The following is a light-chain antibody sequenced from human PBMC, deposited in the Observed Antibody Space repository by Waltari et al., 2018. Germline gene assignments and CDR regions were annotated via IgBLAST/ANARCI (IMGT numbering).Light chain of an antibody. CDR2: GTS. Sequence: DIVLTQSPGTLSLSPGARTTLYFRTSQRIGSAYVAWYQQIPCHPPRLLIYGTSNRATGVPDRFSGSGSGTDFTLTVSRLEPEDFGIYFCQQYVNSPHLTFGGGTKVEIK. CDR3: QQYVNSPHLT. V-gene: IGKV3-20*01. J-gene: IGKJ4*01. CDR1: QRIGSAY.